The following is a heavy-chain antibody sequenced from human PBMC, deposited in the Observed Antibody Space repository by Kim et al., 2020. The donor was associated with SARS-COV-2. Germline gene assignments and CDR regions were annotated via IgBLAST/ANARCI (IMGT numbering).Heavy chain of an antibody. CDR3: ARDFIFGSVLVVPAAPFDY. D-gene: IGHD2-2*01. J-gene: IGHJ4*02. CDR2: ISYDGSNK. Sequence: GGSLRLSCAASGFTFSSYAMHWVRQAPGKGLEWVAVISYDGSNKYYADSVKGRFTISRDNSKNTLYLQMNSLRAEDTAVYYCARDFIFGSVLVVPAAPFDYSGQGTLVTVSS. CDR1: GFTFSSYA. V-gene: IGHV3-30*04.